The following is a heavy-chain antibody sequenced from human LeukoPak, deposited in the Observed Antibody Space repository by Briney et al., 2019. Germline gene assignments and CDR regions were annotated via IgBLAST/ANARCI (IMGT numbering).Heavy chain of an antibody. CDR1: GFTFSSYA. CDR2: ISYDGIKK. V-gene: IGHV3-30-3*01. Sequence: GGSLRLSCAASGFTFSSYAMHWVRQAPGKGLEWMAVISYDGIKKYYADSVKGRFTVSRDNAENTLYLQMNSLRAEDTAVYFCARGNAHAFDIWGQGTMVTVSS. CDR3: ARGNAHAFDI. D-gene: IGHD1-1*01. J-gene: IGHJ3*02.